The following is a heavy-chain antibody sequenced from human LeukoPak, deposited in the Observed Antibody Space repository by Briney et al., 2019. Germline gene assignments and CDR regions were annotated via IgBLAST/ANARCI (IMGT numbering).Heavy chain of an antibody. CDR1: GYTLTGYY. Sequence: ASVKVSCKASGYTLTGYYMHWVRQAPGQGLEWMGWINPNSGGTNYAQKFQGRVTMTRDTSISTAYMELSRLRSDDTAVYYCASSIVGATKSWFDPWGQGTLVTVSS. CDR3: ASSIVGATKSWFDP. CDR2: INPNSGGT. J-gene: IGHJ5*02. V-gene: IGHV1-2*02. D-gene: IGHD1-26*01.